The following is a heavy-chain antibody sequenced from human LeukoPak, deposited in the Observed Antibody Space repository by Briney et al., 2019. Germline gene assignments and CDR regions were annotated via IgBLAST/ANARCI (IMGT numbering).Heavy chain of an antibody. CDR1: GLTFSSYS. CDR2: ISSSYRTI. Sequence: PGGSLRLSCAAFGLTFSSYSMNWVRQAPGKGLEWVSYISSSYRTICYADSVKGRFNVSRDNAKNSLYLQMSSLRAEDTAFYYCARDLGGGDAFDIWGQGTMVTVSS. CDR3: ARDLGGGDAFDI. V-gene: IGHV3-48*01. J-gene: IGHJ3*02. D-gene: IGHD3-16*01.